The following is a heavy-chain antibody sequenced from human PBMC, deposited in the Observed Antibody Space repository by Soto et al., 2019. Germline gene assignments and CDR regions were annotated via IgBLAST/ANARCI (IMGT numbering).Heavy chain of an antibody. V-gene: IGHV3-33*01. J-gene: IGHJ6*02. CDR1: GFTFSSYG. D-gene: IGHD3-10*01. CDR2: IWYDGSNK. CDR3: ARDRGVRRSYAYGMDV. Sequence: GGSLRLSCAASGFTFSSYGMHWVRQAPGKGLEWVAVIWYDGSNKYYADSVKGRFTISRDNSKNTLYLQMNSLRAEDTAVYYCARDRGVRRSYAYGMDVWGQGTTVTVSS.